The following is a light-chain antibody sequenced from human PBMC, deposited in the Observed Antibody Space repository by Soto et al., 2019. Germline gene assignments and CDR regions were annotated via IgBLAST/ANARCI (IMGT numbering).Light chain of an antibody. CDR3: AAWDGSLNVVL. Sequence: QSVLTQPPSASGTPGQRVTISCSGSSSNIGSNTVNWYQQLPGSAPKLLMYSTNQRSSGVPDRFSGSKSGTSASLAISGLQSEDEADYSCAAWDGSLNVVLFGGGTKLTVL. CDR1: SSNIGSNT. J-gene: IGLJ2*01. V-gene: IGLV1-44*01. CDR2: STN.